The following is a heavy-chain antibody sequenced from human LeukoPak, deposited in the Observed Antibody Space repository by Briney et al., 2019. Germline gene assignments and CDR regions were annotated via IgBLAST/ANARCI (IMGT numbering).Heavy chain of an antibody. J-gene: IGHJ4*02. D-gene: IGHD3-10*01. CDR3: AREPAETTLRGVTLVDS. CDR1: RYTFTDFY. CDR2: ISPSSDHT. Sequence: ASVKVSCKTSRYTFTDFYIHGLGQAPGQGGEWMEWISPSSDHTNYAQKFQGRVTMTRDTSISTPYLELSRLRSDDTAVYYCAREPAETTLRGVTLVDSWGPGTLVTVSS. V-gene: IGHV1-2*02.